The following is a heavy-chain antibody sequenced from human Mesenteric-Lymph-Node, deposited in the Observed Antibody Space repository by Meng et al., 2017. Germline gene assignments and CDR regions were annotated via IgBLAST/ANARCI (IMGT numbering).Heavy chain of an antibody. CDR1: GYSFTHYF. CDR2: IYPGDSNT. J-gene: IGHJ4*02. D-gene: IGHD3-22*01. V-gene: IGHV5-51*01. Sequence: GESLKISCKGSGYSFTHYFIGWVRQMPGKGLEWLGIIYPGDSNTRDSPSFQGQVTISADKSGSTAYLQWSSLKASDTAMYYCARALDSSGYYDHDYWGQGTLVTVSS. CDR3: ARALDSSGYYDHDY.